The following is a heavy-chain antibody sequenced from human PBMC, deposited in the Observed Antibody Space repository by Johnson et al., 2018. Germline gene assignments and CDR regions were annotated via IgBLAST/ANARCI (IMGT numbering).Heavy chain of an antibody. J-gene: IGHJ4*02. V-gene: IGHV3-15*07. CDR1: GFTFTNAW. Sequence: VQLQESGGGLVKPGGSLRLSCSASGFTFTNAWMNWVRQAPGTGLEWVGRIKAKTDGGTTDYAAPVKGRFTILRDDSRNTLSLQMNSLQTEDTAVYFCTTDAPDCGGDGYSGYWGQGTLVTVSS. D-gene: IGHD2-21*02. CDR3: TTDAPDCGGDGYSGY. CDR2: IKAKTDGGTT.